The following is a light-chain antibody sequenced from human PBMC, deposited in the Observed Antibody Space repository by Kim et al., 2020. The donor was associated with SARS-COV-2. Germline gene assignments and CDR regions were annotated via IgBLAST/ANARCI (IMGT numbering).Light chain of an antibody. CDR1: QSVTYK. CDR2: DAS. CDR3: KKYSDWWT. V-gene: IGKV3-15*01. J-gene: IGKJ1*01. Sequence: EIVMTQSPDTLSVSPGESATLSCRASQSVTYKLAWYQQKPGQAPRLLLYDASFRVTGTPARISGSGSGTEFTLTISSLQADDFGIYYCKKYSDWWTFGQGTRVEIK.